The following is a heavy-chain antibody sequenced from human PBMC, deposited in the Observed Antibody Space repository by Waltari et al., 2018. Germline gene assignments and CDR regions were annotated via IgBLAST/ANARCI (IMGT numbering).Heavy chain of an antibody. D-gene: IGHD2-21*01. V-gene: IGHV3-23*01. Sequence: EVQLLESGGGLVQPGGSLRLSWTVSGFTFRDYAMTWVRQAPGKGLEWVALVGSSGAATYYADSVKGRFSISRDNSRNTLYLQMNSLRAEDTAMYYCAKRGAPGELWFFDYWGQGNLVTVSS. CDR3: AKRGAPGELWFFDY. J-gene: IGHJ4*02. CDR2: VGSSGAAT. CDR1: GFTFRDYA.